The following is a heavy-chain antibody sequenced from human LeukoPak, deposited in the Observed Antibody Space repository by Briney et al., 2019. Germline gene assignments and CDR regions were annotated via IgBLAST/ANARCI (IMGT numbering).Heavy chain of an antibody. CDR2: IHHTGTP. J-gene: IGHJ4*02. Sequence: PSETLSLTCIVSGASISTNTRYWGWVRQPPGKGLEWIASIHHTGTPYYNPSLKSRVTISVDTSKNQFSLQFSSVIAADTAVYYCMRHASGEPPRYWGQGTLVTVSS. D-gene: IGHD7-27*01. CDR1: GASISTNTRY. V-gene: IGHV4-39*01. CDR3: MRHASGEPPRY.